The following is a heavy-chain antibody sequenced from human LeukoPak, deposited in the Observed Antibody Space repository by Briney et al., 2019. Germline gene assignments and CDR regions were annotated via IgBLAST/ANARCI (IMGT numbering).Heavy chain of an antibody. CDR1: GFTFSSYA. Sequence: GGSLRLSCAASGFTFSSYAMSWARQAPGKGLEWVSAISGSGGSTYYADSVKGRFTISRDNSKNTLYLQMNSLRAEDTAVYYCAKGGSGSSLGYGMDVWGQGTTVTVSS. D-gene: IGHD1-26*01. CDR3: AKGGSGSSLGYGMDV. V-gene: IGHV3-23*01. J-gene: IGHJ6*02. CDR2: ISGSGGST.